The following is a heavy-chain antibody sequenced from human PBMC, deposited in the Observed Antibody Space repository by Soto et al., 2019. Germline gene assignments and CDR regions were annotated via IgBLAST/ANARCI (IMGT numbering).Heavy chain of an antibody. CDR2: ISYDGNHV. V-gene: IGHV3-30*18. Sequence: QVQLVESGGGVVQPGRSLGLSCAASEFTFSTYGMHWVRQAPGKGLEWVAVISYDGNHVSYADSVKGRFTFSRDNSKNTLYLLMVSLRAEDTAVYYCANDAYGGITMEGLYYWGQGTLVTVSS. CDR3: ANDAYGGITMEGLYY. J-gene: IGHJ4*02. D-gene: IGHD3-10*01. CDR1: EFTFSTYG.